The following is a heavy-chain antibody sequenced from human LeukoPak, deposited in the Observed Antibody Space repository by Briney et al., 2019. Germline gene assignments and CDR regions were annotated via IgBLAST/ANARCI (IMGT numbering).Heavy chain of an antibody. CDR3: ARERAQLLYDY. D-gene: IGHD2-2*02. V-gene: IGHV4-39*07. J-gene: IGHJ4*02. Sequence: SETLSLTCTVFGGSISSSSYYWGWIRQPPGKGLEWIGSIYYSGSTYYNPSLKSRVTISVDTSKNQFSLKLSSVTAADTAVYYCARERAQLLYDYWGQGTLVTVSS. CDR2: IYYSGST. CDR1: GGSISSSSYY.